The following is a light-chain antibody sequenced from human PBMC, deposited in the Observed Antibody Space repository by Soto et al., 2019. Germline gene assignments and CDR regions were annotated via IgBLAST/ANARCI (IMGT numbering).Light chain of an antibody. CDR3: QQYNNWPIT. CDR2: GAV. J-gene: IGKJ5*01. CDR1: QILSSN. Sequence: DKLMTQSPATLSVSPGERVTLSCRASQILSSNLAWYQQKPGQAPRLLIYGAVTRATGVPARFSGSESGTEFTLTISSLQSEDFAVYYCQQYNNWPITFGQGTRLEIK. V-gene: IGKV3-15*01.